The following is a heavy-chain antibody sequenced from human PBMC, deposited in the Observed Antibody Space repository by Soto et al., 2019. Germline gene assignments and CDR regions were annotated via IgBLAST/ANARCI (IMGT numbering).Heavy chain of an antibody. D-gene: IGHD3-10*01. CDR2: ISGTAESV. Sequence: GSLRLSCAASGFSLRSYAVTWVRQVPGKGLEWVSVISGTAESVYYADSVKGRFTISRDNSRNTVYLKMNFLRAEDTALYYCAKLPTIRGNALDLWGQGTMVTVSS. V-gene: IGHV3-23*01. CDR1: GFSLRSYA. CDR3: AKLPTIRGNALDL. J-gene: IGHJ3*01.